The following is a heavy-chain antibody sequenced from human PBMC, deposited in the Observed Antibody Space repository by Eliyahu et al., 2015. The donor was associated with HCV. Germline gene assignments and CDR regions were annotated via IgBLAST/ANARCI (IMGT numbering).Heavy chain of an antibody. V-gene: IGHV1-24*01. Sequence: QVQLEQSGGEVQKPGASLKVSCKVSGRSLNELSMHWVRQAPGKGLEWMGGFDPEYGETMYAEKFQGRVTMTEVASTGTAYMELSSLRSEDTAVYYCATGPLFTYGSSRRFYYYGMDVWGQGTTLTVSS. CDR1: GRSLNELS. D-gene: IGHD5/OR15-5a*01. J-gene: IGHJ6*02. CDR2: FDPEYGET. CDR3: ATGPLFTYGSSRRFYYYGMDV.